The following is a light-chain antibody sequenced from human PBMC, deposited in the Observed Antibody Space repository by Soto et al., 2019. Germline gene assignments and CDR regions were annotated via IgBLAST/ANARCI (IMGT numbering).Light chain of an antibody. Sequence: IVMTQSPDSLAVSLGERATINCKSSQSVLYSSNNKDYLAWYQQEPGQPPKLLIYWASTRESGVPDRFSGSGSGTHFTLTISSLQAEDVAVYYCQQYYITPLTFGGGTKVEIK. CDR1: QSVLYSSNNKDY. CDR3: QQYYITPLT. CDR2: WAS. V-gene: IGKV4-1*01. J-gene: IGKJ4*01.